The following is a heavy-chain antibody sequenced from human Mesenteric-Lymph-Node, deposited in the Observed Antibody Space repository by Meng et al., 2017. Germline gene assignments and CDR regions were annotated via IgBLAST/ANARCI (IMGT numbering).Heavy chain of an antibody. D-gene: IGHD6-19*01. CDR2: ISYDGSNK. CDR1: GFTFSSYA. V-gene: IGHV3-30*01. J-gene: IGHJ4*02. CDR3: ARAPVLAVAGSFDY. Sequence: GESLKISCAASGFTFSSYAMHWVRQAPGKGLEWVAVISYDGSNKYYADSVKGRFTISRDNSKNTLYLQMNSLRAEDTAVYYCARAPVLAVAGSFDYWGQGTLVTVSS.